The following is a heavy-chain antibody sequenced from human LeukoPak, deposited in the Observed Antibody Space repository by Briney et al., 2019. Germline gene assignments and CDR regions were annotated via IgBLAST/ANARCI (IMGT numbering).Heavy chain of an antibody. Sequence: SETLSLTCTVSGGSISSYYWSWIRQPPGKGLEWIGYIYYSGSTNYNPSLKSRVTISVDTSKNQFSLKLSSVTAADTAVYYCAREGQQLGMDVWGQGITVTVSS. CDR1: GGSISSYY. CDR3: AREGQQLGMDV. CDR2: IYYSGST. V-gene: IGHV4-59*01. D-gene: IGHD6-13*01. J-gene: IGHJ6*02.